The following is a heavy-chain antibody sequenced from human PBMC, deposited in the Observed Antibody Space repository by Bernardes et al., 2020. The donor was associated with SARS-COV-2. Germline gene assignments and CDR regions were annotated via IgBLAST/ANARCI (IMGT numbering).Heavy chain of an antibody. CDR3: ARDHPGTAMAD. CDR1: GFTFSTYD. Sequence: GGSLRLSCAASGFTFSTYDMHWVRQAPGKGLEWVAVIWYDGSEKYYADSVKGRFTISRDNSKNTLYLEVNSLRVEDMAVYYCARDHPGTAMADWGQGTLVTVSS. CDR2: IWYDGSEK. J-gene: IGHJ4*02. D-gene: IGHD5-18*01. V-gene: IGHV3-33*01.